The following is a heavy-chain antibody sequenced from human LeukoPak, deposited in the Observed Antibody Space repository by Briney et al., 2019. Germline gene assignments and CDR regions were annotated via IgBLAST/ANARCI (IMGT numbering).Heavy chain of an antibody. CDR2: IYSGGST. D-gene: IGHD2-2*02. CDR1: GFTVCSNY. V-gene: IGHV3-66*01. J-gene: IGHJ4*02. Sequence: PGGSLRLSCAASGFTVCSNYMTWVRQAPGKGLEWVSVIYSGGSTYYADSVKGRFTISRDNSKNTLYLQMGSLRAEDMAVYYCARSVQLGYCSSTSCYTPPDYWGQGTLVTVSS. CDR3: ARSVQLGYCSSTSCYTPPDY.